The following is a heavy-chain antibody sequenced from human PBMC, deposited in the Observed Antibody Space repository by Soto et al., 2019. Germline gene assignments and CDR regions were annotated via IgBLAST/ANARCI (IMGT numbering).Heavy chain of an antibody. CDR2: IKSKTDGGTT. J-gene: IGHJ4*02. D-gene: IGHD3-22*01. V-gene: IGHV3-15*01. Sequence: GGSLRLSCAASGFTFSNAWMSWVRQAPGKGLEWVGRIKSKTDGGTTDYAAPVKGRFTISRDDSKNTLYLQMNSLKTEDTAVYYCTTDRPTYYYDSSGYYYAEWYFDYWGQGTLVTVS. CDR3: TTDRPTYYYDSSGYYYAEWYFDY. CDR1: GFTFSNAW.